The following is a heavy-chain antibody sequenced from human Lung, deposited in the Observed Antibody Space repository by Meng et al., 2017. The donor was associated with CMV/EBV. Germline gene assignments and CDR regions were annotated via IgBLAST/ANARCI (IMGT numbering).Heavy chain of an antibody. CDR3: ARDLSIVPAAISYYYGMDV. Sequence: ESXKISXAASGSTFSSYSMNWVRQAPGKGLEWVSSISSSSSYIYYADSVKGRFTISRDNAKNSLYLQMNSLRAEDTAVYYCARDLSIVPAAISYYYGMDVWGQGTTVTVSS. CDR2: ISSSSSYI. CDR1: GSTFSSYS. J-gene: IGHJ6*02. V-gene: IGHV3-21*01. D-gene: IGHD2-2*02.